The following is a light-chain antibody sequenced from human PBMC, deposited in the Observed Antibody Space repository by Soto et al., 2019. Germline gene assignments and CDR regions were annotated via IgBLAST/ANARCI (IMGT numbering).Light chain of an antibody. V-gene: IGLV2-14*01. CDR2: DVS. Sequence: QSALTQPASVSGSPGQSITISCTGTSSDVGGYNYVSWYQQHPGKAPKLMIYDVSNRPSGVSNRFSGSKSGNTASLTISGLQAEDEAGYYCSSYTGSSTLAVFGGGTQLTVL. CDR1: SSDVGGYNY. CDR3: SSYTGSSTLAV. J-gene: IGLJ7*01.